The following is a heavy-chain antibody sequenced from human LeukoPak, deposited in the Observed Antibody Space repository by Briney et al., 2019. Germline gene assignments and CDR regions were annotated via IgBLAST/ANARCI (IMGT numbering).Heavy chain of an antibody. CDR1: GGSISSYY. D-gene: IGHD3-10*01. Sequence: PSETLSLTCTVSGGSISSYYWSWIRQPPGKGLEWIGNIYYSGSTNYNPSLKSRVTISVDTSKNQFSLKLSSVTAADTAVYYCASLHGSGSLYNWFDPWGQGTLVTVSS. J-gene: IGHJ5*02. CDR2: IYYSGST. V-gene: IGHV4-59*01. CDR3: ASLHGSGSLYNWFDP.